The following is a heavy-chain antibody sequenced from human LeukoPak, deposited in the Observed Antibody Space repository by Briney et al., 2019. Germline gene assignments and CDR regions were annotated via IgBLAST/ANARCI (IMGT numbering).Heavy chain of an antibody. CDR3: ARHVEIAVAGPIDY. J-gene: IGHJ4*02. D-gene: IGHD6-19*01. V-gene: IGHV4-39*01. CDR2: IYYSGST. Sequence: TSETLSLTCSVSGGSISSISYYWGWIRQPPGKGLEWIGSIYYSGSTYYNPSLKSRVTISVDTSKNQFSLKLSSVTAADTAVYYCARHVEIAVAGPIDYWGQGTLVTVSS. CDR1: GGSISSISYY.